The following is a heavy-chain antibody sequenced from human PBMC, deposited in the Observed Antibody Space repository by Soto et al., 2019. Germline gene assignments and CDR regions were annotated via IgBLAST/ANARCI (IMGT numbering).Heavy chain of an antibody. J-gene: IGHJ4*02. Sequence: QVQLVQSGAEVKKPGSSVKVSCKASGGTFKSYTITWVRQAPGQGLEWMGRIVPMLDVADYGQKFQGRVTITADKSTSSAFMALTGLRSEDTAVYYCARNSPIGSVFSGSDAIDSWGQGTLVTVSS. V-gene: IGHV1-69*02. D-gene: IGHD5-12*01. CDR1: GGTFKSYT. CDR2: IVPMLDVA. CDR3: ARNSPIGSVFSGSDAIDS.